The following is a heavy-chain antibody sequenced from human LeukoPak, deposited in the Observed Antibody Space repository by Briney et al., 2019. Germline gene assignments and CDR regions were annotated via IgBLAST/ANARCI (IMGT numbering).Heavy chain of an antibody. CDR1: VGSIGRSSYY. Sequence: SETLSLTCTVSVGSIGRSSYYWGWIRQPPGKGLEWIGNIYYSGSTYYNPSLKSRVTISVDTSKNQFSLKLSSVTAADTAVYYCARGLIYGDYEPHYFDYWGQGTLVTVSS. V-gene: IGHV4-39*07. J-gene: IGHJ4*02. CDR3: ARGLIYGDYEPHYFDY. CDR2: IYYSGST. D-gene: IGHD4-17*01.